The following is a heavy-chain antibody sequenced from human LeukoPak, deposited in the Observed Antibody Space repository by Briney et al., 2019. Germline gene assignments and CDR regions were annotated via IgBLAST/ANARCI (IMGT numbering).Heavy chain of an antibody. D-gene: IGHD4/OR15-4a*01. CDR3: AIDEPNYAPYDFDY. J-gene: IGHJ4*02. V-gene: IGHV3-15*01. CDR1: RFTFTNAW. Sequence: SGGSLRLSCAAPRFTFTNAWMTWFRQAPGKGLKWVGRIKSKGDGETTDYAAPVKGRFTISRDDSNNMVYLQMNSLKIEDTAVYYCAIDEPNYAPYDFDYWGQGTLVTVSS. CDR2: IKSKGDGETT.